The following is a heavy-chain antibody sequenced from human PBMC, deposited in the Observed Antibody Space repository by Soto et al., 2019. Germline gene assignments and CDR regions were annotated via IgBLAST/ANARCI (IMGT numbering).Heavy chain of an antibody. CDR1: GFTFSSYG. V-gene: IGHV3-30*18. J-gene: IGHJ4*02. CDR3: AKDRYGSGSYTDY. Sequence: QVQLVESGGGVVQPGRSLRLSCAASGFTFSSYGMHWVRQAPGKGLEWVAVISYDGSNKYYADSVKGRFTISRDNSKNTLYLQMNSLRDEDTAVYYCAKDRYGSGSYTDYWGQGTLVTVSS. D-gene: IGHD3-10*01. CDR2: ISYDGSNK.